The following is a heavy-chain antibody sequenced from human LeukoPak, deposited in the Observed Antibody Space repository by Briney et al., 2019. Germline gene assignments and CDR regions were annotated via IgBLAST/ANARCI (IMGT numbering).Heavy chain of an antibody. CDR3: TRGAGWLIDY. D-gene: IGHD3-16*01. CDR2: FHNSGTS. V-gene: IGHV4-61*08. J-gene: IGHJ4*02. CDR1: GGSISSGGYY. Sequence: SQTLSLTCTVSGGSISSGGYYRGWIRQPPGKGLEWIGYFHNSGTSTYNPSLKSRVTISADTSKNQFSLKLNSLTTADTAVYYCTRGAGWLIDYWGQGILVTASS.